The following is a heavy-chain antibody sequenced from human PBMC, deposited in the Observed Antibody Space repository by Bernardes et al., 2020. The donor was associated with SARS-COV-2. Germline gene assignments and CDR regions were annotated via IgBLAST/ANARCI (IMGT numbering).Heavy chain of an antibody. J-gene: IGHJ4*02. Sequence: GGSLRLSCAASGFTFSSYAMSWVRQAPGKGLEWVSAISGSGGSTYYADSVKGRFTISRDNSKNTLYLQMNSLRAEDTAVYYCAKDSKGYQLLAADYWGQGTLVTVSS. CDR3: AKDSKGYQLLAADY. D-gene: IGHD2-2*01. CDR1: GFTFSSYA. V-gene: IGHV3-23*01. CDR2: ISGSGGST.